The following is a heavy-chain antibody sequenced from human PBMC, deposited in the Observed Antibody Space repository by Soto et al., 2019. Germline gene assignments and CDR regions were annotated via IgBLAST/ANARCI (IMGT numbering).Heavy chain of an antibody. CDR3: ARVPRSGGWLTFDY. CDR1: GDSISSGGYY. CDR2: IYYTGST. J-gene: IGHJ4*02. D-gene: IGHD3-22*01. V-gene: IGHV4-31*03. Sequence: QVQLQESGPGLVKPSQTLSLTCTVSGDSISSGGYYWNWIRQHPGKGLEWIGYIYYTGSTYYNPSLKSRGTLSVDTSKNQFSLTLRSVTAADTAMYYCARVPRSGGWLTFDYWGQGTLVTVSS.